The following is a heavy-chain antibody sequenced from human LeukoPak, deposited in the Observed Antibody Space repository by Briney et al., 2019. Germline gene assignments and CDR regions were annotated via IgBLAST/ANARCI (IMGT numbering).Heavy chain of an antibody. Sequence: PSETLSLTCTVSGGSISSYYWSWIRQPPGKGLEWIGYIYYSGSTNYNPSLKSRVTISVDTSKNQFSLKLSSVTAADTAVYYCARERYDFWSGYPTYFDYWGQGTLVTVSS. CDR2: IYYSGST. D-gene: IGHD3-3*01. CDR1: GGSISSYY. V-gene: IGHV4-59*12. CDR3: ARERYDFWSGYPTYFDY. J-gene: IGHJ4*02.